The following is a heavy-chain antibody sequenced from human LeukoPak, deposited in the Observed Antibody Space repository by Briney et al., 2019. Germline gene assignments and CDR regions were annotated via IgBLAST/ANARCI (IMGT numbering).Heavy chain of an antibody. D-gene: IGHD5-12*01. Sequence: PGGSLRLSCAASGFTFSSYSMNWVRQAPGKGLEWVSSISSSSSYIYYADSVKGRLTISRDNAKNSLYLQMNSLRAEDTAVYYCARDRSNEWLRRRYYFDYWGQGTLVTVSS. V-gene: IGHV3-21*01. J-gene: IGHJ4*02. CDR1: GFTFSSYS. CDR2: ISSSSSYI. CDR3: ARDRSNEWLRRRYYFDY.